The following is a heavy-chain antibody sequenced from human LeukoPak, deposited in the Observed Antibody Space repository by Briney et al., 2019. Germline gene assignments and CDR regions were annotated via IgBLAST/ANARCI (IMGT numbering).Heavy chain of an antibody. V-gene: IGHV3-33*06. Sequence: PGGSLRLSCAASGFTFSSYGMHWVRQAPGKGLEWVAVIWYDGSNKYYADSVKGRFTVSRDTSKNTLYLQMNSLRAEDTALYYCAKDAHYDILTGYYDYWGQGTLVTVSS. CDR2: IWYDGSNK. D-gene: IGHD3-9*01. CDR3: AKDAHYDILTGYYDY. CDR1: GFTFSSYG. J-gene: IGHJ4*02.